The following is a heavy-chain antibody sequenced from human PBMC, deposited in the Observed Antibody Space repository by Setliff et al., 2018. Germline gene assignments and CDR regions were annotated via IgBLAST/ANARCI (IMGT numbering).Heavy chain of an antibody. Sequence: ASVKVSCKASGYSFTGYYMHWVRQAPGQGLEWMGIIHTGGGIASYAQKFQGRVAMTSDTSTSTVYMEVNSVRSDDTAIYYCARGGMAAAGRKGVFEYWGQGTQVTVSS. J-gene: IGHJ4*02. V-gene: IGHV1-46*01. CDR3: ARGGMAAAGRKGVFEY. CDR2: IHTGGGIA. CDR1: GYSFTGYY. D-gene: IGHD6-13*01.